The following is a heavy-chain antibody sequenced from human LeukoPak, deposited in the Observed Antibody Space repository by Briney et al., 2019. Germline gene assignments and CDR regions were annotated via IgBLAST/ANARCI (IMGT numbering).Heavy chain of an antibody. V-gene: IGHV3-7*01. CDR1: GFTFSSFW. CDR3: ASQYAYYDILTGPGAFDI. J-gene: IGHJ3*02. D-gene: IGHD3-9*01. Sequence: GGSLRLSCAASGFTFSSFWMGWVRQAPGKGLEWVATIKQDGSEKYYVDSVKGRFTISRDNAKNSLYLQMNSLRAEDTAVYYCASQYAYYDILTGPGAFDIWGQGTMVTVSS. CDR2: IKQDGSEK.